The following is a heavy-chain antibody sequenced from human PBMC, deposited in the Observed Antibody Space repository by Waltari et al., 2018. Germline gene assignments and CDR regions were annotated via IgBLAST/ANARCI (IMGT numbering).Heavy chain of an antibody. Sequence: QVQLVESGGGVVQPGGSLRLSCAASGFIFSNYAMHWARTAPGKGLEWVAFIRYDGSNQYYADSVKGRFTISRDNSKNTVYLQMNSLRADDTAVYYCAKDHYYGSGSYCDYWGQGTLVTVSS. D-gene: IGHD3-10*01. CDR1: GFIFSNYA. J-gene: IGHJ4*02. CDR2: IRYDGSNQ. CDR3: AKDHYYGSGSYCDY. V-gene: IGHV3-30*02.